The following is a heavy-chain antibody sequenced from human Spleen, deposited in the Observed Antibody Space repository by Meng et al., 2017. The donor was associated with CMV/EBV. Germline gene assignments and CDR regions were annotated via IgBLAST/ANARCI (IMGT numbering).Heavy chain of an antibody. CDR3: AGGGSWFGESADAFDI. J-gene: IGHJ3*02. V-gene: IGHV3-13*01. CDR1: GFTFSSYD. Sequence: LSVTCAAPGFTFSSYDMHWVRQAPGKGLEWVSTIDNDGDTYYSGSVKGRFTISREDVKNSLYLQMNSLRAGDTAVYYCAGGGSWFGESADAFDIWGQGTMVTVSS. CDR2: IDNDGDT. D-gene: IGHD3-10*01.